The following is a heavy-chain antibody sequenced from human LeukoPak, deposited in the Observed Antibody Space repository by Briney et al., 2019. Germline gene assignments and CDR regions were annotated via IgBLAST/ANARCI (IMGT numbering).Heavy chain of an antibody. CDR2: ISYDGSNK. V-gene: IGHV3-30*18. CDR3: AKEGVGRSSWYCFDY. CDR1: GFALSTHG. D-gene: IGHD6-13*01. J-gene: IGHJ4*02. Sequence: GGSLRLSCAASGFALSTHGMHWVRQAPGKGLEWVAVISYDGSNKDYADSVKGRFTISRDNFKNTLYLQMNSLRAEDTAVYYCAKEGVGRSSWYCFDYWGQGTLVTVSS.